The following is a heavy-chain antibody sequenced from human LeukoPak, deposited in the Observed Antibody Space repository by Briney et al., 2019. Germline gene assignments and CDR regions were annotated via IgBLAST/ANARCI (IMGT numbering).Heavy chain of an antibody. CDR3: ARDPGKSGSYQYYYYYMDV. D-gene: IGHD1-26*01. V-gene: IGHV3-74*01. J-gene: IGHJ6*03. Sequence: PGGSLRLSCAASGFTFSSYWMHWVRQAPGKGLVWVSRINSDGSSTSYADSVKGRFTISRDNAKNTLYLQMNSLRAEDTAVYYCARDPGKSGSYQYYYYYMDVWGKGTTVTISS. CDR1: GFTFSSYW. CDR2: INSDGSST.